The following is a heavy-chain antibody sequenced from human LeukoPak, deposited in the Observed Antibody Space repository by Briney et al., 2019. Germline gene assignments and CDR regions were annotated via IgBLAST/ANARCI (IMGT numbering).Heavy chain of an antibody. Sequence: NHGESLKISCEGSGYSFTRYWIAWVRQMPGKGLEWMGIIYPGDSDTRYSPSFQGQVTISVDKSISTAYLQWSSLKASDTAMYYCARLPYDFWSGYYYWYFDLWGRGTLVTVSS. CDR2: IYPGDSDT. J-gene: IGHJ2*01. CDR1: GYSFTRYW. D-gene: IGHD3-3*01. CDR3: ARLPYDFWSGYYYWYFDL. V-gene: IGHV5-51*01.